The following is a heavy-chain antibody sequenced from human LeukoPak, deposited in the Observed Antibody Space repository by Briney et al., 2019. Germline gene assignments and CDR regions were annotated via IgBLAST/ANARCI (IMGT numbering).Heavy chain of an antibody. CDR1: GYTFTSYN. D-gene: IGHD4-17*01. CDR2: ISGYNGHT. CDR3: ARRWTTMTDDYFDY. Sequence: ASVKVSCKASGYTFTSYNIVWVRQAPGQGLEWMGWISGYNGHTNYARRLQGRVTMTTVTSTSTAYLELRSLRSDDTAVFYCARRWTTMTDDYFDYWGQGTLVTVSS. J-gene: IGHJ4*02. V-gene: IGHV1-18*04.